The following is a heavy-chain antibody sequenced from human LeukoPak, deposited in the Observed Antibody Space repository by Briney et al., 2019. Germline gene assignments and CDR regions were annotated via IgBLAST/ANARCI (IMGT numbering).Heavy chain of an antibody. Sequence: PSETLSLTCTVSGYSISSGYYWGWIRQPPGKGLEWIGSIYHSGSTYYNPSLKSRVTISVDTSKNQFSLKLSSVTAADTAVYYCARDGDYGDPEDYWGQGTLVTVSS. CDR1: GYSISSGYY. CDR3: ARDGDYGDPEDY. J-gene: IGHJ4*02. CDR2: IYHSGST. D-gene: IGHD4-17*01. V-gene: IGHV4-38-2*02.